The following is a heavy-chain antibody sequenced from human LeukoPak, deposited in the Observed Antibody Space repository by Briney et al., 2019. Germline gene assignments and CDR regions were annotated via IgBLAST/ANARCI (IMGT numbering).Heavy chain of an antibody. D-gene: IGHD3-3*01. Sequence: ASVKVSCKASGYTFTGYYMHLVRQAPGQGLEWMAWINPNSGGTNYAQKFQGRVTMTRDTSIRTAYMELSRLRSDDTAVYYCARDRVLWRGAYYYYYGMDVWGQGTTVTVSS. CDR1: GYTFTGYY. CDR2: INPNSGGT. V-gene: IGHV1-2*02. J-gene: IGHJ6*02. CDR3: ARDRVLWRGAYYYYYGMDV.